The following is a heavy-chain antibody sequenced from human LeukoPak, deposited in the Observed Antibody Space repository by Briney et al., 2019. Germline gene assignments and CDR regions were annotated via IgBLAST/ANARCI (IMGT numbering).Heavy chain of an antibody. Sequence: GGSLRLSCAASGFTFTNYWMHWVRQVSGKGLVWVSRINSDGSGTRYADFVKGRFTISRDNAKSTAYLQMNSLRTDDTAVYYCARDGMTYGRHFDYWGQGILVTVSS. CDR3: ARDGMTYGRHFDY. J-gene: IGHJ4*02. CDR2: INSDGSGT. D-gene: IGHD3-10*01. V-gene: IGHV3-74*01. CDR1: GFTFTNYW.